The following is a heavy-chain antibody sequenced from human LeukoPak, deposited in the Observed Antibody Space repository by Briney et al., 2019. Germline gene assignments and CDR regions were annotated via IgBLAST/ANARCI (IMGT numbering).Heavy chain of an antibody. V-gene: IGHV3-74*01. D-gene: IGHD6-13*01. CDR2: IHSDGSST. CDR3: ARSAAAGFSYYSYYLDV. J-gene: IGHJ6*03. CDR1: GFTFSNYW. Sequence: PGGSLRLSCAASGFTFSNYWMHWVRQAPGKGLVWVSRIHSDGSSTSYADSVKGRFTMSRDNAKNTLFLQMNSLRAEDTAVYYCARSAAAGFSYYSYYLDVWGKGTTVTIFS.